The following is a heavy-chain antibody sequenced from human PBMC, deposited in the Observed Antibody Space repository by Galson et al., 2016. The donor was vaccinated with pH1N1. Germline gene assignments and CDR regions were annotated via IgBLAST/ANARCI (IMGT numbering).Heavy chain of an antibody. CDR3: ARARAPESFHWLSYFDS. CDR1: GDSISSGTYY. D-gene: IGHD3-9*01. CDR2: LYTSGTT. V-gene: IGHV4-61*02. J-gene: IGHJ4*02. Sequence: TLSPTCTVSGDSISSGTYYWSWIRQHAGKGLEWIGRLYTSGTTNYNPSLKSRVTISVDTSTNLFSLKLNSVTATDTAVYYCARARAPESFHWLSYFDSWGQGTPVTVSA.